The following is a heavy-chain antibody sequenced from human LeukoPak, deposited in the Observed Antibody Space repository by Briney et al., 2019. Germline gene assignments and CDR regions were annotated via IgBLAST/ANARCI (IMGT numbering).Heavy chain of an antibody. CDR3: ASQDVIRGVIMVDY. Sequence: GASVKVSCKASGYTFTGYYMHWVRQAPGQGREWMGRINPNSGGTNYAQKFQGRVTMTRDTSISTAYMELSRLRSDDTAVYYCASQDVIRGVIMVDYWGQGTLVTVSS. J-gene: IGHJ4*02. CDR1: GYTFTGYY. V-gene: IGHV1-2*06. CDR2: INPNSGGT. D-gene: IGHD3-10*01.